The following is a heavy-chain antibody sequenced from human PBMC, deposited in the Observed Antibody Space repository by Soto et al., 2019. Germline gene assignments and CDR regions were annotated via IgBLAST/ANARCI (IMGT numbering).Heavy chain of an antibody. J-gene: IGHJ4*02. Sequence: QVHLVQSGAAVKKPGASVTVSCTASGYTFTNFGISWVRQSPGHGLEWMGWISAYNGNTNYAQKVQGRFTMTTDTSTSTSYMELRSLRSDDTAVYYCAREGTPIDYCGQGTLVNVSS. CDR1: GYTFTNFG. V-gene: IGHV1-18*01. CDR3: AREGTPIDY. D-gene: IGHD2-15*01. CDR2: ISAYNGNT.